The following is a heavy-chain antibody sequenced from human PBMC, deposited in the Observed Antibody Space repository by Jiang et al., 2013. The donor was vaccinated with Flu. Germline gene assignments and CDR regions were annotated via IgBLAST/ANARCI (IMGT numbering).Heavy chain of an antibody. CDR1: GYTFTSYY. J-gene: IGHJ4*02. Sequence: SGAEVKKPGASVKVSCKASGYTFTSYYMHWVRQAPGQGLEWMGIINPSGGSTTYAQKFQGRVTMTRDTSASTVYMELSSLRSEDTAVYYCARARDMRGSHHDFDYWGQGTLVTVSS. CDR2: INPSGGST. D-gene: IGHD1-26*01. CDR3: ARARDMRGSHHDFDY. V-gene: IGHV1-46*01.